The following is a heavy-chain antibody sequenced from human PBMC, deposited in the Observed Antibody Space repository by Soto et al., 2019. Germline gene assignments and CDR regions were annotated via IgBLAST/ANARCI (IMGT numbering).Heavy chain of an antibody. J-gene: IGHJ4*02. D-gene: IGHD3-22*01. CDR3: AVWFYSDTSGYKGYYFDD. CDR2: IYPGNSDA. CDR1: GYSFTDYW. Sequence: GESLKISCKGSGYSFTDYWIGWVRQMPGQGLEWMGIIYPGNSDARYSPSFQGQVTISADKSISTAYLRWSSLKASDTAMYYCAVWFYSDTSGYKGYYFDDWGRGTLVTVSS. V-gene: IGHV5-51*01.